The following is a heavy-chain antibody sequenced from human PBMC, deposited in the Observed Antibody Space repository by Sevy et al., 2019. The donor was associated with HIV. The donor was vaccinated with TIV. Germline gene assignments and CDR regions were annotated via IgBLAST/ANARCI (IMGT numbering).Heavy chain of an antibody. J-gene: IGHJ4*02. V-gene: IGHV4-39*02. CDR1: GGSISSSGYY. CDR2: IYYGGST. CDR3: ARVSMIVVVITDDWGYYSDY. Sequence: SETLSLTCTVSGGSISSSGYYWGWIRQPPGKGLEWIGSIYYGGSTYYNPSLKSRITISVDTSKNHFSLKLSSVTAADTAVYYCARVSMIVVVITDDWGYYSDYWGQGTLVTVSS. D-gene: IGHD3-22*01.